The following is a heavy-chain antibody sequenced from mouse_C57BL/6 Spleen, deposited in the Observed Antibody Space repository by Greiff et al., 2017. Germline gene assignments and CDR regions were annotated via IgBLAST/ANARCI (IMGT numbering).Heavy chain of an antibody. CDR3: TRGDNGSSGY. V-gene: IGHV1-15*01. D-gene: IGHD1-1*01. J-gene: IGHJ2*01. CDR2: IDPETGGT. Sequence: VQLQQSGAELVRPGASVTLSCKASGYTFTDYEMHWVKQTPVHGLEWIGAIDPETGGTAYNQKFKGKAILTADKSSSTAYMELRSLTSEDSAVYDCTRGDNGSSGYWGKGTTLTVSS. CDR1: GYTFTDYE.